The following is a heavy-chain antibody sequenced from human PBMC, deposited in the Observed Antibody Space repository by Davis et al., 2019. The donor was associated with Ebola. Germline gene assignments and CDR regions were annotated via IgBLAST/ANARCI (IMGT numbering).Heavy chain of an antibody. CDR2: INPSGGSK. CDR1: GYTFTSYY. J-gene: IGHJ6*04. D-gene: IGHD2-15*01. CDR3: AREAVVVVAATHFYYYYGMDV. V-gene: IGHV1-46*01. Sequence: ASVKVSCKASGYTFTSYYMHWVRQAPGQGLEWMGIINPSGGSKSKAQKFQGRVTMTRDTSTSTVYMELSSLRSEDTAVYYCAREAVVVVAATHFYYYYGMDVWGKGTTVTVSS.